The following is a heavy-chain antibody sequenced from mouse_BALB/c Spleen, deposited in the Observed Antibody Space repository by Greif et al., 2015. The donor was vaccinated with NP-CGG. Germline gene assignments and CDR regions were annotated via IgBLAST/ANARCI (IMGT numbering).Heavy chain of an antibody. Sequence: AQLQESGAELVKPGASVKLSCKASGYTFTSYWMHWVKQRPGQGLEWIGEIDPTDSYTNYNQKFKGKATLTVDKSSSTAYMQLSSLTSEYSAVYYCARKDNRGYAMDYWGQGSSVTVSS. CDR3: ARKDNRGYAMDY. D-gene: IGHD1-3*01. V-gene: IGHV1-69*02. CDR2: IDPTDSYT. J-gene: IGHJ4*01. CDR1: GYTFTSYW.